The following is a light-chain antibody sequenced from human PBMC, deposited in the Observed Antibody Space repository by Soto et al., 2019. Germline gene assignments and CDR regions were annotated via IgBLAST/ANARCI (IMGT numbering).Light chain of an antibody. CDR3: QQRITWPST. J-gene: IGKJ2*01. V-gene: IGKV3-11*01. CDR1: QSVSSF. CDR2: DAS. Sequence: EIVLTQSPATLSLSPGESATLSCRASQSVSSFLAWYQQKAGQAPRLLIYDASNRATGIPARFSGSGSGTDFTLPISSLEPEDFAIYYCQQRITWPSTFGQGTKLEIK.